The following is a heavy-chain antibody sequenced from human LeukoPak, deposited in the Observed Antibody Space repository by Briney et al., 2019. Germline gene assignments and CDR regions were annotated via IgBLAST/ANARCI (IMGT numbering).Heavy chain of an antibody. CDR3: TTCYDSSGYYPFDAFDI. CDR2: IKGKTDGGTT. V-gene: IGHV3-15*01. Sequence: GGSLRLSCAASGVTFSNAWMSWVRQAPGKGLEWVGRIKGKTDGGTTDYAAPVKGRFTISRDDSKDTLYLQMNSLKTEDTAVYYCTTCYDSSGYYPFDAFDIWGQGTMVTVSS. D-gene: IGHD3-22*01. J-gene: IGHJ3*02. CDR1: GVTFSNAW.